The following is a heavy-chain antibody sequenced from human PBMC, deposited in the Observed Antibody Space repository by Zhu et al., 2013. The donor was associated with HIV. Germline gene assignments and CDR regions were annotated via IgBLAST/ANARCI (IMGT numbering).Heavy chain of an antibody. CDR2: INPSGGST. D-gene: IGHD6-6*01. Sequence: QVQLVQSGAEVKKPGASVRVSCKASGYSFNNHYIYWVRQAPGQGLEWMGLINPSGGSTSYAQKFQGRVTMTRDTSTSTVYMELSSLRSEDTAVYYCARDKQLVPDYWGQGTLVTVSS. CDR1: GYSFNNHY. J-gene: IGHJ4*02. CDR3: ARDKQLVPDY. V-gene: IGHV1-46*02.